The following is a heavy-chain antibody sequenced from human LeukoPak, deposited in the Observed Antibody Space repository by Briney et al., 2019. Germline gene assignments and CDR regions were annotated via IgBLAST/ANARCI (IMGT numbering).Heavy chain of an antibody. V-gene: IGHV3-30*18. J-gene: IGHJ4*02. Sequence: GSLRLSFRGSGFTFRNYGMHWVRQAPGKGLEWVAIFSYDGGSQYYGDPVKGRFTVSRDNSKNTLYLQMNTLRPEETAPYYWAKGMWEGYYGSGSYFSALDNWGQGTLVTVSS. CDR1: GFTFRNYG. CDR3: AKGMWEGYYGSGSYFSALDN. CDR2: FSYDGGSQ. D-gene: IGHD3-10*01.